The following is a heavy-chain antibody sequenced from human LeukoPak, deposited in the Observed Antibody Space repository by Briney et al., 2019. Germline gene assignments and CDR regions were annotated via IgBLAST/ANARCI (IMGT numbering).Heavy chain of an antibody. CDR3: ARDSVEWYIFDY. D-gene: IGHD3-3*01. J-gene: IGHJ4*02. V-gene: IGHV3-74*01. CDR2: TNRDGSST. CDR1: GFTFSSYW. Sequence: GGSLRLSCAASGFTFSSYWMHWVRQAPGKGPVWVARTNRDGSSTAYADSVKGRFTISKDNAKNSLYLLMNSLRAEDTAVYYCARDSVEWYIFDYWGQGTLVTVSS.